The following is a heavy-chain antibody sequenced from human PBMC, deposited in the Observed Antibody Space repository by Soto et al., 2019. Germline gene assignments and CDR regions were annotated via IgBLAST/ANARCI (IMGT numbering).Heavy chain of an antibody. CDR1: GFTFSNAW. J-gene: IGHJ1*01. CDR2: IKSKTDGGTT. D-gene: IGHD6-19*01. CDR3: TTEGVAVAGTDAEYFQH. Sequence: GESLKISCAASGFTFSNAWMSWVRQAPGKGLEWVGRIKSKTDGGTTDYAAPVKGRFTISRDDSKNTLYLQMNSLKTEDTAVYYCTTEGVAVAGTDAEYFQHWGQGTLVTVSS. V-gene: IGHV3-15*01.